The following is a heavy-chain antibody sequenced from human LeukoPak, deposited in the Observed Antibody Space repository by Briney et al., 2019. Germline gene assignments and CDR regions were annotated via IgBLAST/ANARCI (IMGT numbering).Heavy chain of an antibody. V-gene: IGHV3-64D*09. J-gene: IGHJ4*02. Sequence: GGSLRLSCSASGFTFSSYAMHWVRQAPGKGLEYVSAISSNGGSTYYADSVKGRFTISRDNSKNTLYLQMSSLRAEDTAVYYCVKDLTYSSSLGKFTFDYWGQGTLVTVSS. CDR3: VKDLTYSSSLGKFTFDY. CDR2: ISSNGGST. CDR1: GFTFSSYA. D-gene: IGHD6-6*01.